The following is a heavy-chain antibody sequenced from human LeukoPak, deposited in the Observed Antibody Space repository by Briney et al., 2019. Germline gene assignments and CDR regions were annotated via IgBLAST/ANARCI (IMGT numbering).Heavy chain of an antibody. D-gene: IGHD1-26*01. CDR1: GFTFSSYS. J-gene: IGHJ4*02. Sequence: NPGGSLRLSCAASGFTFSSYSMNWVRQAPGKGLEWVSSISSSSSYIYYADSVKGRFTISRDNAKNSLYLQMNSLRAEDTAVYYCARGLVGATGPYYFDYWGQGTLVTVSS. CDR3: ARGLVGATGPYYFDY. CDR2: ISSSSSYI. V-gene: IGHV3-21*01.